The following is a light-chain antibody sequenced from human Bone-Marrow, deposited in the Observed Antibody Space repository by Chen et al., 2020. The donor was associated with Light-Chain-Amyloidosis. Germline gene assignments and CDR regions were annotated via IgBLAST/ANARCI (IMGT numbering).Light chain of an antibody. CDR2: STS. CDR1: QTISSY. Sequence: DIQMTQSPSSLSASVGDRVTITCRASQTISSYVNWYQQKPGIAPKLLIFSTSTLQSDVPSRFSGSGSGADFTLTINRMQPEDFASYDGKQSYTTPVTVGPGTTVHMK. V-gene: IGKV1-39*01. J-gene: IGKJ3*01. CDR3: KQSYTTPVT.